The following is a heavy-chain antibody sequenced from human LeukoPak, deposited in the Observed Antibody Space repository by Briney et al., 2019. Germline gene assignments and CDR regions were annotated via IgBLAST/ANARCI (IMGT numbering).Heavy chain of an antibody. V-gene: IGHV4-39*07. D-gene: IGHD5-18*01. J-gene: IGHJ4*02. CDR2: IYYSGST. CDR3: ARARGYSYGQWLDY. CDR1: GGSISSSSYY. Sequence: PSETLSLTCTVSGGSISSSSYYWGWIRQPPGKGLEWIGSIYYSGSTYYNPSLKSRVTISVDTSENQFSLKLSSVTAADTAVYYCARARGYSYGQWLDYWGQGTLVTVSS.